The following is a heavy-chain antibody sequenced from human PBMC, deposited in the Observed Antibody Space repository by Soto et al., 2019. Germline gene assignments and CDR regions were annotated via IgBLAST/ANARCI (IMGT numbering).Heavy chain of an antibody. Sequence: SETLSLTCTVSGGSISSYYWSWIRQPPGKGLEWIGYIYYSGNTNYNPSLKSRVSISVDTSKNQFSLKLSSVTAADTALFYCARERAAVGRYYNGMDVWGQGTTVTVSS. J-gene: IGHJ6*02. CDR2: IYYSGNT. V-gene: IGHV4-59*01. D-gene: IGHD6-13*01. CDR1: GGSISSYY. CDR3: ARERAAVGRYYNGMDV.